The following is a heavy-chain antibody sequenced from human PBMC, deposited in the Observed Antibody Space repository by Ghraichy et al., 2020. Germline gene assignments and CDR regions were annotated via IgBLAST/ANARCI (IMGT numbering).Heavy chain of an antibody. CDR2: IYTSGST. J-gene: IGHJ6*02. CDR1: GGSISSYY. CDR3: AVKYYDFWSGYYTYGMDV. D-gene: IGHD3-3*01. V-gene: IGHV4-4*07. Sequence: SETLSLTCTVSGGSISSYYWSWIRQPAGKGLEWIGRIYTSGSTNYNPSLKSRVTMSVDTSKNQFSLKLSSVTAADTAVYYCAVKYYDFWSGYYTYGMDVWGQGTTVTVSS.